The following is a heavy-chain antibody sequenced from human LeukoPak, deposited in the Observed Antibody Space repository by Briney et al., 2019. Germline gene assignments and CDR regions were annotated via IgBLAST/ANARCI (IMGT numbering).Heavy chain of an antibody. CDR2: INYIGST. J-gene: IGHJ6*04. V-gene: IGHV4-59*01. Sequence: PSETLSLTCAVSGDSISSYHWSWIRQPPRKGLEWIAYINYIGSTKYNPSLNSRGTISVDTSKNQFSLKLSSVTAADTAVYYCARGHYGSGSYYMDVWGKGTTVTVSS. CDR3: ARGHYGSGSYYMDV. D-gene: IGHD3-10*01. CDR1: GDSISSYH.